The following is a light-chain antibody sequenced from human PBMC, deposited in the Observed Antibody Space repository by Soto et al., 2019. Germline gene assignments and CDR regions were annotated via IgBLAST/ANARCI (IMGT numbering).Light chain of an antibody. CDR2: YDS. Sequence: SYELTQPPSVSVAPGKAASITCGGNNIGRKSVHWFQQKPGQAPVLVIYYDSDRPSGIPERFSGSNSGNTATLTISRVEAGDEADYYCQVWDSSSDHRVFGGGTKLTVL. CDR1: NIGRKS. CDR3: QVWDSSSDHRV. V-gene: IGLV3-21*04. J-gene: IGLJ2*01.